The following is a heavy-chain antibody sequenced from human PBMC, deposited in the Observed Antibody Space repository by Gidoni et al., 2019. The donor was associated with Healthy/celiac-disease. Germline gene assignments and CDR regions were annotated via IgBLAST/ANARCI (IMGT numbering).Heavy chain of an antibody. CDR3: AREEIAVAGTGDFDY. J-gene: IGHJ4*02. D-gene: IGHD6-19*01. CDR2: ISSSSSTI. V-gene: IGHV3-48*02. Sequence: EVQLVESGGGLVQPGGSLRLSCAASGFAFSSYSMNWVRQAPGKGLEWVSYISSSSSTIYYADSVKGRFTISRDNAKNSLYLQMNSLRDEDTAVYYCAREEIAVAGTGDFDYWGQGTLVTVSS. CDR1: GFAFSSYS.